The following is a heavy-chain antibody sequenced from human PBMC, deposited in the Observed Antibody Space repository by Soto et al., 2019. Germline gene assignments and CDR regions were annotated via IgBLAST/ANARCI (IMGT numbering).Heavy chain of an antibody. J-gene: IGHJ5*02. CDR2: IYYNGKT. D-gene: IGHD3-22*01. CDR1: GGSTNSANYY. CDR3: ARNLQFTTKWFDP. Sequence: PSETLSLTCTVSGGSTNSANYYWSWIRQAPGKGLEWIGYIYYNGKTYYNPSLKSRITISVDTSKNQFSLKLRSVTAADTAVYYCARNLQFTTKWFDPWGQGTLVTVSS. V-gene: IGHV4-30-4*01.